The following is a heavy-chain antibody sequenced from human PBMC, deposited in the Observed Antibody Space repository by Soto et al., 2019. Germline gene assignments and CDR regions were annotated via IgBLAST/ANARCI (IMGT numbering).Heavy chain of an antibody. CDR1: GGSISSYY. CDR3: ARDAFSGYYHYGMNV. D-gene: IGHD3-10*01. V-gene: IGHV4-59*01. CDR2: IYYSGST. J-gene: IGHJ6*02. Sequence: PSETLSLTCTVSGGSISSYYWSWIRHPPGNGLEWIGYIYYSGSTNYNPSLKSRVTISVDTSKNQFSLKLSSVTAADTALYYFARDAFSGYYHYGMNVWGQGTTVTVSS.